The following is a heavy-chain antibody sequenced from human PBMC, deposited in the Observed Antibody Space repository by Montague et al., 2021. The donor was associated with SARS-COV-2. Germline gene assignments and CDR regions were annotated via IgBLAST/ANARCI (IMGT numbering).Heavy chain of an antibody. D-gene: IGHD2-15*01. V-gene: IGHV4-59*01. CDR3: SRRIVTYYWYFDL. CDR1: NASFDNYY. J-gene: IGHJ2*01. CDR2: IHYSGRT. Sequence: SETLSLTCTVSNASFDNYYCSWVRQSPGKGLEYIGYIHYSGRTNYNPSLRSRVTISIDTSKNQISLKLMSVTAAETAIYFCSRRIVTYYWYFDLWGRGTLVTVSS.